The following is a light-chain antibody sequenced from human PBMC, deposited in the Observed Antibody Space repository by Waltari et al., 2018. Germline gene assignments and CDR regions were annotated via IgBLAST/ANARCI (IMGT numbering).Light chain of an antibody. J-gene: IGKJ2*01. CDR3: QQYYSTPYT. CDR2: WAS. Sequence: DIMMTQSPDSLAVSLGERATINCKSSQSILFTSNNKNYLAWYQQRPGQPPKLLIYWASTRESGVPDRFSGSGSGTDFTLTISSLQTEDVAVYYCQQYYSTPYTFGQGTELEI. CDR1: QSILFTSNNKNY. V-gene: IGKV4-1*01.